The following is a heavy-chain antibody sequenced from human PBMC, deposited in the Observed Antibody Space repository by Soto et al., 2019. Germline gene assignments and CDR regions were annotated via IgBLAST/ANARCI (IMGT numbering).Heavy chain of an antibody. V-gene: IGHV1-8*01. CDR3: ARERTGTTSMDV. CDR1: GYTFTSYD. J-gene: IGHJ6*02. D-gene: IGHD1-1*01. Sequence: QVQLVQSGAEVKKPGASVKVSCKASGYTFTSYDSNWVRQATGQGLEWMGWMSANSGNTGYAQKFQGRVTMTRNTSISAAYTELSSLRSEDTAVYYCARERTGTTSMDVWGQGTTVTVSS. CDR2: MSANSGNT.